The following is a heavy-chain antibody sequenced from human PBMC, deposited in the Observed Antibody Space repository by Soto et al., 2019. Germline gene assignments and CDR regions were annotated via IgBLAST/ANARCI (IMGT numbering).Heavy chain of an antibody. D-gene: IGHD6-19*01. Sequence: PVGSLRLSCASSVFIFRNAWMSCVRHSPGKGLEGIGRIKGKSDGETTDYAAPVKGRFTVSRDDSKNTVYLQMNSLKTEDTAIYFCTTYGAAVTGAPAPFDFWGQGSLVTVSS. V-gene: IGHV3-15*01. CDR2: IKGKSDGETT. J-gene: IGHJ4*02. CDR3: TTYGAAVTGAPAPFDF. CDR1: VFIFRNAW.